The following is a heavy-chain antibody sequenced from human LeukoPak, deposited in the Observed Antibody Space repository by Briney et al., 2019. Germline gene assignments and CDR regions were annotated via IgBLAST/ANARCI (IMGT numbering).Heavy chain of an antibody. V-gene: IGHV3-7*01. D-gene: IGHD3-10*01. J-gene: IGHJ4*02. CDR1: GFTFSSYW. CDR2: IKQDGSEK. CDR3: ARELLWDYYGSGSYYGY. Sequence: PGGSLRLSCAASGFTFSSYWMSWVRQAPGKGLEWVANIKQDGSEKYYVDSVKGRFTISRDNAKNSLYLQMNSLRAEDTAVYYCARELLWDYYGSGSYYGYWGQGTLVTVSS.